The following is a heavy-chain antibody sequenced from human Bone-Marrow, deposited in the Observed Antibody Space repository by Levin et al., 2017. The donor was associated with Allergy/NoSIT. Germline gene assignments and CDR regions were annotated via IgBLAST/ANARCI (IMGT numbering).Heavy chain of an antibody. J-gene: IGHJ4*02. CDR1: GGPLSSYY. V-gene: IGHV4-59*01. CDR3: ARGVGLLRYLDY. CDR2: IYHPGTT. Sequence: SETLSLTCTVSGGPLSSYYWTWIRQSPGKGLEWIGYIYHPGTTNYNPSLESRVTLSLDTSKNQFSLKLTSATAADTAVYFCARGVGLLRYLDYWGQGSLVTVSS. D-gene: IGHD3-16*01.